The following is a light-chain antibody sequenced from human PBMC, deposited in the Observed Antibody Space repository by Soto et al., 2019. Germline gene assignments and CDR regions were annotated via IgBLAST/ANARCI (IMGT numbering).Light chain of an antibody. J-gene: IGLJ1*01. V-gene: IGLV1-44*01. CDR2: NNN. CDR3: AAWDDSLNSYV. CDR1: SSNIGTNA. Sequence: QSALTQPPSASGTPGQRVTIFCSGGSSNIGTNAVNWDQQLPATAPKLLIYNNNQRPSGGPDRFSGSKSGTSASLAISGLQSEDEADYYCAAWDDSLNSYVFGTGTKVTVL.